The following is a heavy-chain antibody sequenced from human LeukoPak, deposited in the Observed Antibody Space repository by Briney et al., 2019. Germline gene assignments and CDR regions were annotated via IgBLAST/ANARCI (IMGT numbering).Heavy chain of an antibody. CDR3: ARDGRSGNFDK. J-gene: IGHJ4*02. Sequence: GGSLRLSCAASGFTFSGYWMHWVRQAPGKGLAWVSVIRSDGSITTYAYSVKGRFTISRDTAKNTLYLQMNSLRAEDTAVYYCARDGRSGNFDKWGQGTLVSVSS. D-gene: IGHD1-26*01. V-gene: IGHV3-74*01. CDR2: IRSDGSIT. CDR1: GFTFSGYW.